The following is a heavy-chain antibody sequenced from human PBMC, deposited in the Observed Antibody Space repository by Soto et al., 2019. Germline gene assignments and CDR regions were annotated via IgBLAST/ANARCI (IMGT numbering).Heavy chain of an antibody. CDR3: ARVRRVGSTTALDY. D-gene: IGHD1-26*01. J-gene: IGHJ4*02. V-gene: IGHV4-30-4*01. CDR2: IYYSGST. Sequence: PSETLSLTCTVSGGSISSGGYYWSWIRQPPGKGLEWIGYIYYSGSTYDNPSLKSRVTISVDTSKNQFSLKLSSVTAADTAAYYCARVRRVGSTTALDYWGQGTLVTVSS. CDR1: GGSISSGGYY.